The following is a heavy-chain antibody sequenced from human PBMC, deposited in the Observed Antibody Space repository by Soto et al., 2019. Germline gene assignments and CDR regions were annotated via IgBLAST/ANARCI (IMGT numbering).Heavy chain of an antibody. V-gene: IGHV3-21*01. CDR3: ARDGGENAFDI. CDR1: GFTFSSYS. D-gene: IGHD3-10*01. J-gene: IGHJ3*02. CDR2: ISSSSSYI. Sequence: EVQLVESGGGLVKPGGSLRLSCAASGFTFSSYSMNWVRQAPGKGLEWVSSISSSSSYIYYADSVKGRFTISRDNAKNLLYLQMNSLRAEDTAVYYCARDGGENAFDIWGQGTMVTVSS.